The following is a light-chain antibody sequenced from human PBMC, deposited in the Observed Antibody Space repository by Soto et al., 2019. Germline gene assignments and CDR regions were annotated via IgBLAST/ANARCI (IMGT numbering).Light chain of an antibody. CDR3: QRSGSAPPYI. Sequence: EVVLTQSPGTLSLSPGERATLSCRASQSLDSTYLAWYQQTPGQSPRLVIYGASRRATGIPDRFSGSGSGTDFTLTIGRLEPEDFAVYYCQRSGSAPPYIFGAGTRLDIK. J-gene: IGKJ2*01. CDR2: GAS. CDR1: QSLDSTY. V-gene: IGKV3-20*01.